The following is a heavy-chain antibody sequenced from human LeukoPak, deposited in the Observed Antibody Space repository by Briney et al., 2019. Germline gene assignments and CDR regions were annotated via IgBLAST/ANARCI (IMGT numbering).Heavy chain of an antibody. CDR2: ISSSSSYI. CDR3: ARAQISIISSGQYLDV. CDR1: GFTFSSYS. Sequence: KPGGSLRLSCAASGFTFSSYSMNWVRQAPGKGLEWVSSISSSSSYIYYADSVKGRFTISRDNSKNTVFLDMNNLRTEDTAVYYCARAQISIISSGQYLDVWGQGTLVTVSS. D-gene: IGHD3-9*01. V-gene: IGHV3-21*01. J-gene: IGHJ3*01.